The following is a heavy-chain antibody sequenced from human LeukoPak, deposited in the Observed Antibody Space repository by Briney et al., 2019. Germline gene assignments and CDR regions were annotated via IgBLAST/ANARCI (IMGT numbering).Heavy chain of an antibody. V-gene: IGHV5-51*01. CDR3: ARSSHYYYGSGPLHAYYFDY. D-gene: IGHD3-10*01. J-gene: IGHJ4*02. CDR1: GYSFTSYW. Sequence: GESLKISCKGSGYSFTSYWIGWVRQKPGKGLEWMGIIYPGDSDTRNSPSLQGQVTISVDKSISTAYLQWSSLKASDTAMYYCARSSHYYYGSGPLHAYYFDYWGQGTLVTVSS. CDR2: IYPGDSDT.